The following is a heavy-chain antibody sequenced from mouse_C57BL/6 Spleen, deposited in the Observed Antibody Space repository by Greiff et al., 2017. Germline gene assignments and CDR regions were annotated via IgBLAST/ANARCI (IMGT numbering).Heavy chain of an antibody. CDR3: ARSDSSGPWFAY. D-gene: IGHD3-2*02. V-gene: IGHV1-18*01. Sequence: VQLQQSGPELVKPGASVKIPCKASGYTFTDYNMDWVKQSHGKSLEWIGEINPNNGGTIYNQKFKGKATLTVDKSSSTTYMELRSLTSEDTAVYYCARSDSSGPWFAYWGQGTLVTVSA. CDR2: INPNNGGT. J-gene: IGHJ3*01. CDR1: GYTFTDYN.